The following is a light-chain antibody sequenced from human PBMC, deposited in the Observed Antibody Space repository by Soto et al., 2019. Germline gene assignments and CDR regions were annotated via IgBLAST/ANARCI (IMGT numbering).Light chain of an antibody. CDR3: AAWQDGGVGVV. CDR1: SSNIGSNT. J-gene: IGLJ2*01. Sequence: QSVLTQPHSASGTPGQRVTISCSGSSSNIGSNTVTWYQRLPGTAPKLLIYSDNQRPSGVPDRFSGSKSGTSASLAISGLQFEDEADYYCAAWQDGGVGVVFGRGTKLTVL. CDR2: SDN. V-gene: IGLV1-44*01.